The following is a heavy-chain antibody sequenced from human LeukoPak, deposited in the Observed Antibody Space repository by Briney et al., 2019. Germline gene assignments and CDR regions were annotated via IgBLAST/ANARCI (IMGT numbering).Heavy chain of an antibody. V-gene: IGHV4-38-2*01. CDR2: IYYSGST. J-gene: IGHJ4*02. Sequence: PSETLSLTCAVSGYSISSGYYWGWIRQPPGKGLEWIGIIYYSGSTYYNPSLKSRVSISVDTSKNQISLKLRSVTAADTAVYYCARLPGFCSGGSCYDYWGQGTLVTVSS. CDR3: ARLPGFCSGGSCYDY. D-gene: IGHD2-15*01. CDR1: GYSISSGYY.